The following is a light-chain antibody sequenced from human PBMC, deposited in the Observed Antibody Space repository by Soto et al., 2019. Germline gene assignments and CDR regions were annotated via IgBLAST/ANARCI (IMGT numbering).Light chain of an antibody. V-gene: IGLV2-14*01. CDR2: DVS. J-gene: IGLJ2*01. Sequence: QSALTQPASVSGSPGQSITISCTGTSSDVGGYNYVSWYQQHPGKAPKLMIYDVSNRPSGVSNRFSGSKSGNTASLTIAGLEDEDEADYCCSSYTSSSAVVFGGGTQLTVL. CDR1: SSDVGGYNY. CDR3: SSYTSSSAVV.